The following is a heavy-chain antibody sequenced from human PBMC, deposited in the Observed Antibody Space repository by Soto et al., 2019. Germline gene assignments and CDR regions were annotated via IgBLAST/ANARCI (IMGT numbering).Heavy chain of an antibody. V-gene: IGHV1-3*01. Sequence: ASVKVSCKASGYTFTSYGISWVRQAPGQGLEWMGWINAGNGNTKYSQKFQGRVTITRDTSASTAYMELSSLRSEDTAVYYFARASVRYYYDSRPGSGMDVWGQGTTVTVSS. CDR2: INAGNGNT. D-gene: IGHD3-22*01. J-gene: IGHJ6*02. CDR1: GYTFTSYG. CDR3: ARASVRYYYDSRPGSGMDV.